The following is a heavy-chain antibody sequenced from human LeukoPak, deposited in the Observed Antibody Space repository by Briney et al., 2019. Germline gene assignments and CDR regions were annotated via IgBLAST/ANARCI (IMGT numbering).Heavy chain of an antibody. D-gene: IGHD6-19*01. CDR2: ITGSGTTI. CDR1: GFTFSDYS. J-gene: IGHJ4*02. V-gene: IGHV3-11*01. CDR3: ARDRRSGPRTDY. Sequence: PGGSLRLSCAGSGFTFSDYSMTWIRQAPGKGLEWVSYITGSGTTIYYADSVKGRFTISRDNAKNSVYLQMNSLRAEDTAVYYCARDRRSGPRTDYWGQGTLVTVSS.